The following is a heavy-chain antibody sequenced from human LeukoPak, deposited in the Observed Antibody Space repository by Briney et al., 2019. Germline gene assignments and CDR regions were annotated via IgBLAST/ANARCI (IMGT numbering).Heavy chain of an antibody. J-gene: IGHJ4*02. D-gene: IGHD6-19*01. CDR2: IYHSGST. CDR1: GYSISSGYY. V-gene: IGHV4-38-2*01. CDR3: AWYSRGWY. Sequence: PSETLSLTCAVSGYSISSGYYWGWIPQPPGKGREWIRSIYHSGSTHPNPSLNGRVNISVDTFKIQFSLKLSYVTAADTAVYYCAWYSRGWYLGQGTLVTVSS.